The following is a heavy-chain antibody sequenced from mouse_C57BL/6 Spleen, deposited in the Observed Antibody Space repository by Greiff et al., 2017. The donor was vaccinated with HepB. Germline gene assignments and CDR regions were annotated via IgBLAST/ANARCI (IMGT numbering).Heavy chain of an antibody. CDR2: IDPSDSYT. Sequence: QVQLQQPGAELVRPGTSVKLSCKASGYTFTSYWMHWVKQRPGQGLEWIGVIDPSDSYTNYNQKFKGKATLTVDTSSSTAYMQLSSLTSEDSAVYYCAREETAQATEGAWFAYWGQGTLVTVSA. CDR3: AREETAQATEGAWFAY. CDR1: GYTFTSYW. D-gene: IGHD3-2*02. V-gene: IGHV1-59*01. J-gene: IGHJ3*01.